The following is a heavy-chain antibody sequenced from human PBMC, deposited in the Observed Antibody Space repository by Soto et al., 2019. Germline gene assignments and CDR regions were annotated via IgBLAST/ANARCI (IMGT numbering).Heavy chain of an antibody. CDR1: GGSIGGHY. CDR3: ASGPDRAKAGY. Sequence: QVQPQESGPGLVKPSETLSLTCTVSGGSIGGHYRNWIRQPPGKGLEWIGCIYDSGNTQYNPSLKSRVTISLDTSNNQFSLKLSSVTAADTAVYYCASGPDRAKAGYWGQGTLVTVS. CDR2: IYDSGNT. V-gene: IGHV4-59*11. J-gene: IGHJ4*02.